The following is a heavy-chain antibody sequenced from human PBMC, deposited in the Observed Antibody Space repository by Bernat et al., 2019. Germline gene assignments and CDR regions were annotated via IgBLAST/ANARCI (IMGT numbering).Heavy chain of an antibody. D-gene: IGHD6-19*01. CDR2: ISSSGSTI. V-gene: IGHV3-48*03. J-gene: IGHJ1*01. CDR1: GFTFSSYE. Sequence: EVQLVESGGGLVQPGGSLRLSCAASGFTFSSYEMNWVRQAPGKGLEWVSYISSSGSTIYYADSVKGRFTISRDNAKNSLYLQMNSLRAEDTAVYYCARKERIAVAGTVTEYFQHWGQGTLVTVSS. CDR3: ARKERIAVAGTVTEYFQH.